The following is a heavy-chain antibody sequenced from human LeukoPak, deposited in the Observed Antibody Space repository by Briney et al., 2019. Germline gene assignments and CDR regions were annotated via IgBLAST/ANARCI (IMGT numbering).Heavy chain of an antibody. CDR3: ARSLPYGTTWYGRSDF. CDR2: IRQDGDTK. J-gene: IGHJ4*02. Sequence: GGSLRLSCAASGFPFNAYWMTWVRQAPGKGLEWVANIRQDGDTKYYVDSVKGRFTISRDNAMNSLYLQMDSLRAEDTAIYYCARSLPYGTTWYGRSDFWGQGTLVTVSS. V-gene: IGHV3-7*03. D-gene: IGHD6-13*01. CDR1: GFPFNAYW.